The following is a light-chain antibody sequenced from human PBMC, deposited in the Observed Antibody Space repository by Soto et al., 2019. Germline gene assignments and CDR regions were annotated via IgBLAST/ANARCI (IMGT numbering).Light chain of an antibody. J-gene: IGLJ3*02. CDR2: KDS. V-gene: IGLV3-27*01. CDR3: YSAADNNLV. CDR1: VLAKKY. Sequence: SYELTQPSSVSVSPGQTARITCSGDVLAKKYARWFQQKPGQAPVPVIYKDSERPSGIPERFSGSSSGTTVTLTLSGAQVEDEADYYCYSAADNNLVFGGGTKLTVL.